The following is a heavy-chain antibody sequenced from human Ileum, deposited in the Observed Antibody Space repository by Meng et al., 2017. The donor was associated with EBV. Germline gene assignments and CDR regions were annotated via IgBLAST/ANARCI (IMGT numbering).Heavy chain of an antibody. CDR3: ARGDILTGYWYYFDY. D-gene: IGHD3-9*01. Sequence: GRVVVPPSPAHPLSPSADGSIRGSRNCWGCLRQPSAKELEWLVSYYYCRSTNYNPSLKSRVTIMVDTTNKQFFLLMSSVAAAAAAVYYCARGDILTGYWYYFDYWGQGILVTVSS. CDR1: DGSIRGSRNC. V-gene: IGHV4-39*07. J-gene: IGHJ4*02. CDR2: YYYCRST.